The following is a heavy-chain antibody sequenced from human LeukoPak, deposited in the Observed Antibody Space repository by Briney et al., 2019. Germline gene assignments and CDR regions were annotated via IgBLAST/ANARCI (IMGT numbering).Heavy chain of an antibody. Sequence: ASVKVSCKASGYTFTGYYIHWVRQAPGQGLEWVGWIYPYSGDTNYAQNFQGRVTMTRDTSIGTAYMELSSLKSDDTAVYYCARDRNSGSSLDIWGQGTMLTVSS. J-gene: IGHJ3*02. D-gene: IGHD6-6*01. CDR2: IYPYSGDT. V-gene: IGHV1-2*02. CDR3: ARDRNSGSSLDI. CDR1: GYTFTGYY.